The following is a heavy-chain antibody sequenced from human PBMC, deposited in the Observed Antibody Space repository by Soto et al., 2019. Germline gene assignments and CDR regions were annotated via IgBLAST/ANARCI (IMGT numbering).Heavy chain of an antibody. J-gene: IGHJ6*02. CDR2: MNPNSGNT. Sequence: ASVKVSCKASGYTFTSYDINWVRQATGQGLEWMGWMNPNSGNTGYAQKFQGRVTMTRNTSISTAYMELSSLRSEDTAVYYCAASPSFWQNYYYGVMDVWGQGTTVTVSS. V-gene: IGHV1-8*01. CDR3: AASPSFWQNYYYGVMDV. CDR1: GYTFTSYD.